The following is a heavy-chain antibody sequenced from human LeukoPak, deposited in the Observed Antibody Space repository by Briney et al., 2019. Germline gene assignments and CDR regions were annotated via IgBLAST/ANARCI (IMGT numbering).Heavy chain of an antibody. CDR1: GFTFSSYA. CDR2: IYGSAGST. J-gene: IGHJ4*02. CDR3: AKATLDGYNYGPWDY. Sequence: GGSLRLSCAASGFTFSSYAMSWVRQAPGKGLEWVSAIYGSAGSTYYADSVKGRFTISRDNSKNTLYLQMNSLRAEDTAVYYCAKATLDGYNYGPWDYRGQGTLVTVSS. D-gene: IGHD5-24*01. V-gene: IGHV3-23*01.